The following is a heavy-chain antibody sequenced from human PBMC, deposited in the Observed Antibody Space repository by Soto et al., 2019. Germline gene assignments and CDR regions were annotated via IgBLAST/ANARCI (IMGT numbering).Heavy chain of an antibody. Sequence: ASVKVSCKASGYTFTVYYMHWVLQAALQWLDWMGWINPNSGGTNYAQKFQGWVTMTRDTSISTAYMELSRLRSDDTAVYYCATSRVSIAVAGETEYYFDYWGQGTLVTVSS. CDR3: ATSRVSIAVAGETEYYFDY. CDR2: INPNSGGT. CDR1: GYTFTVYY. D-gene: IGHD6-19*01. J-gene: IGHJ4*02. V-gene: IGHV1-2*04.